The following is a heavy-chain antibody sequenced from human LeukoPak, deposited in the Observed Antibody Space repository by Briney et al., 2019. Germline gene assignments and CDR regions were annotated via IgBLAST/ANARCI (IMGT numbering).Heavy chain of an antibody. CDR2: IYYSGST. CDR3: ARGGQQLVRVEGWFDP. D-gene: IGHD6-13*01. V-gene: IGHV4-39*01. CDR1: GGSISSSSYY. Sequence: SETLSLTCTVSGGSISSSSYYWGWIRQPPGKGLEWIGSIYYSGSTYYNPSLKSRVTISVDTSKNQFSLKLSSVTAADTAVYYCARGGQQLVRVEGWFDPWGQGTLVTVSS. J-gene: IGHJ5*02.